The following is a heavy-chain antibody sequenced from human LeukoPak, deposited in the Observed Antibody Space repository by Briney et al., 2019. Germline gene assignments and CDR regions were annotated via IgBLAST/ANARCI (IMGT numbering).Heavy chain of an antibody. J-gene: IGHJ5*02. CDR2: VSSDGRDK. CDR3: ARDPMTTVTPGWAPPNWFDP. D-gene: IGHD4-17*01. CDR1: GFTFSGYA. Sequence: GGSLRLSCAASGFTFSGYAIHWVRQAPGKGLEWVAVVSSDGRDKHHADSVKGRFTISRDNSKNTLYLQTNSLRAEDTAVYYCARDPMTTVTPGWAPPNWFDPWGQGTLVTVSS. V-gene: IGHV3-30*03.